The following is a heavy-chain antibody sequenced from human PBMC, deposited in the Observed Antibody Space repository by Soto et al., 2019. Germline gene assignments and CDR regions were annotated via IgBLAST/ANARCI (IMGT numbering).Heavy chain of an antibody. Sequence: ASVKVSCKASGYTFTSYAMHWVRQAPGQRLEWMGWINAGNGNTKYSQKFQGRVTITRDTSASTAYMELSSLRSEDTAVYYCARGSSSWYYYYMDVWGKGTTVTVSS. D-gene: IGHD6-13*01. J-gene: IGHJ6*03. CDR3: ARGSSSWYYYYMDV. V-gene: IGHV1-3*01. CDR1: GYTFTSYA. CDR2: INAGNGNT.